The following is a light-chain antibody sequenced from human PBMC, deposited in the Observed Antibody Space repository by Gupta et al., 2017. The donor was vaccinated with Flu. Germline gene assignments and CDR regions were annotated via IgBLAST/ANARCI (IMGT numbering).Light chain of an antibody. Sequence: SRTIAWTGTRSDIGSYRVISWHQQYPGEAPKLIIYECSKRTAGVADRFSGSKSGNTASLTISGLGAEDEADYHCSSYAGGNTFVFGGGIKLTVV. CDR1: RSDIGSYRV. V-gene: IGLV2-23*01. CDR2: ECS. CDR3: SSYAGGNTFV. J-gene: IGLJ3*02.